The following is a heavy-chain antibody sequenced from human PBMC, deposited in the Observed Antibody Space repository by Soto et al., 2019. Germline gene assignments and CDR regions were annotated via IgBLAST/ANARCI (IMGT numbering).Heavy chain of an antibody. Sequence: QVQLVESGGGVVQPGRSLRLSCAASGFTFSSYGMHWVRQAPGKGLEWVAGISYDGSKKYYADSVKGRFTISRDNSKNTLYLQMNSLRAEDTAVYYCAKELITIFGVVIYYYYYGMDVWGQGTTVTVSS. D-gene: IGHD3-3*01. J-gene: IGHJ6*02. CDR1: GFTFSSYG. CDR3: AKELITIFGVVIYYYYYGMDV. CDR2: ISYDGSKK. V-gene: IGHV3-30*18.